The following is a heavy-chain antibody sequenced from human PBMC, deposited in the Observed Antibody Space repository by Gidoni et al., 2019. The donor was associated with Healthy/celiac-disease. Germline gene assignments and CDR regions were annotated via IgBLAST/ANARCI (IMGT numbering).Heavy chain of an antibody. J-gene: IGHJ4*02. CDR1: GFTFDDYA. CDR3: AKDYYDSSGYYRGGFDY. D-gene: IGHD3-22*01. CDR2: ISWNSGSI. V-gene: IGHV3-9*01. Sequence: EVQLVESGGGLVQPGRSLRLSCAASGFTFDDYAMPWVRQAPGKGLGWVSGISWNSGSIGYADSVKGRFTISRDNAKNSLYLQMNSLRAEDTALYYCAKDYYDSSGYYRGGFDYWGQGTLVTVSS.